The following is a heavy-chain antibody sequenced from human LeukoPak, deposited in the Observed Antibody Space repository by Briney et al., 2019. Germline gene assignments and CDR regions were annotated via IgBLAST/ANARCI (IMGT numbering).Heavy chain of an antibody. Sequence: ASVKVSCKASGYTFTGYYMHWVRQARAQGREWMGRINPNSGGTNYAQKLQGRVTKNRDTSLSTDPMELRKLRSDDTAVYYCARARDSYNPDFDYWGQGTLVTVSS. V-gene: IGHV1-2*06. CDR1: GYTFTGYY. J-gene: IGHJ4*02. CDR2: INPNSGGT. D-gene: IGHD5-24*01. CDR3: ARARDSYNPDFDY.